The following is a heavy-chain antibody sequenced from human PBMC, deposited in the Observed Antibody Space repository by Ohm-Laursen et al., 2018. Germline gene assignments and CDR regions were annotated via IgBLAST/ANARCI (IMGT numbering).Heavy chain of an antibody. CDR1: GESISGYY. CDR2: IYSSGNT. V-gene: IGHV4-4*07. CDR3: AREGVDNWFDP. Sequence: SETLSLTCTVSGESISGYYWNWIRLPAGKGLEWIGRIYSSGNTIYNPSLKSRVTMSVDTSKNQFSLKLNSVTAADTAVYYCAREGVDNWFDPWGQGTLVTVSS. J-gene: IGHJ5*02.